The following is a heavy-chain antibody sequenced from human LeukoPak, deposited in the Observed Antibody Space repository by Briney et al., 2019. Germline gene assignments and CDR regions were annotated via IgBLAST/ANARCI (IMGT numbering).Heavy chain of an antibody. D-gene: IGHD4-17*01. CDR2: IYLSDSDT. Sequence: GESLKISCKGSGYSFSSYWIGWVRQMPGKGLEWMGIIYLSDSDTRYSPSFQGQVTIPADKSISTAYLQWSSLKASDTAMYYCARHRTDYGDHYYFYYMDVWGKGTTVTVSS. CDR3: ARHRTDYGDHYYFYYMDV. V-gene: IGHV5-51*01. J-gene: IGHJ6*03. CDR1: GYSFSSYW.